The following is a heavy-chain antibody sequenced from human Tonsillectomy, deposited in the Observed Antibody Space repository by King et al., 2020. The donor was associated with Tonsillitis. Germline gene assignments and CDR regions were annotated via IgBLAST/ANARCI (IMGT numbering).Heavy chain of an antibody. V-gene: IGHV3-7*03. CDR2: IKQDGSEK. CDR3: ARDLEFGELSHLDY. CDR1: GFRFTSYR. D-gene: IGHD3-10*01. Sequence: EVQLVESGGGLVQPGRSLRLSCAASGFRFTSYRMSWVRQAPGKGLEWVANIKQDGSEKYYVDSVKGRFTISRDNAKNSLFLQMNSLRAEDTAVYFCARDLEFGELSHLDYWGQGTLVTVSS. J-gene: IGHJ4*02.